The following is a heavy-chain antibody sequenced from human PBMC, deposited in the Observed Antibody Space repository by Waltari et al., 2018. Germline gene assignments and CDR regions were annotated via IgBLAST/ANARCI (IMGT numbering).Heavy chain of an antibody. Sequence: EVQLVQSGAEVKKPGATVKISCKVSGYTFTDYYMHWVQQAPGKGLEWMGLVDPEDGETIYAEKFQGRVTITADTSTDTAYMELSSLRSEDTAVYYCARDQRDLWFRESYYYYGMDVWGQGTTVTVSS. V-gene: IGHV1-69-2*01. CDR3: ARDQRDLWFRESYYYYGMDV. D-gene: IGHD3-10*01. J-gene: IGHJ6*02. CDR2: VDPEDGET. CDR1: GYTFTDYY.